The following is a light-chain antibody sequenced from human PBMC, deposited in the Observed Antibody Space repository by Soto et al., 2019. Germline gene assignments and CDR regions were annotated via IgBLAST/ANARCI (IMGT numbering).Light chain of an antibody. J-gene: IGLJ2*01. Sequence: QSALTQPASVSGSPGQSITISCTGTSSDVGNYNLVSWYQQHPGKAPKLIIYEGSKRPSGVSNRFSGSKSGNTASLTISGLQAEDEADYYCCSFAGSSTYVVFGGGTKLTVL. CDR3: CSFAGSSTYVV. CDR1: SSDVGNYNL. CDR2: EGS. V-gene: IGLV2-23*01.